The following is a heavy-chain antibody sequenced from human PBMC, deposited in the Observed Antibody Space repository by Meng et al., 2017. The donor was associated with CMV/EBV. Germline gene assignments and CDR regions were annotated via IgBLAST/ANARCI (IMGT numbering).Heavy chain of an antibody. CDR2: VRAVANTT. Sequence: LHWFRRASGMGLFSLSRVRAVANTTIYADSLTVRFTISRDNTKNTVFLQMNSLTPEDTALYYCTRDKTRTSAIVVAGPEGRFFDYWGQGTLVTVSS. J-gene: IGHJ4*02. V-gene: IGHV3-74*01. CDR3: TRDKTRTSAIVVAGPEGRFFDY. D-gene: IGHD6-13*01.